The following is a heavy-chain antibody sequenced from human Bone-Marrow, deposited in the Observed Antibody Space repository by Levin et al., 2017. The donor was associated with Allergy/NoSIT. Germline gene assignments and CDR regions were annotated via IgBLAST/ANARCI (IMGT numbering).Heavy chain of an antibody. CDR3: ASWAMYHYDRSAFDYFYYAMDV. V-gene: IGHV3-21*01. CDR1: GILFSSYD. J-gene: IGHJ6*02. Sequence: SSETLSLTCAASGILFSSYDMNWVRQAPGKGLEWVSSISAGGNYIYYADSVKGRFTISRDNAKNSLFLQMNSLRAEDTAVYYCASWAMYHYDRSAFDYFYYAMDVWGQGTTVTVSS. CDR2: ISAGGNYI. D-gene: IGHD3-22*01.